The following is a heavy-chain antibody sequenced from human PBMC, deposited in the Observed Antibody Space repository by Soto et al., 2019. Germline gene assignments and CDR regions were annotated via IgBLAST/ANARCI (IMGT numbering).Heavy chain of an antibody. Sequence: PSQTRSLTFAISGDSVSSNSSAWNWIRQCPSRVLEWLGRTYYRYKWYNDYAVSVKSRITINPDTSKNQFSLQLNSVTPEDTAVYYCATQMHYYYGMDVWGQGTPVTVSS. CDR3: ATQMHYYYGMDV. CDR2: TYYRYKWYN. V-gene: IGHV6-1*01. J-gene: IGHJ6*02. CDR1: GDSVSSNSSA.